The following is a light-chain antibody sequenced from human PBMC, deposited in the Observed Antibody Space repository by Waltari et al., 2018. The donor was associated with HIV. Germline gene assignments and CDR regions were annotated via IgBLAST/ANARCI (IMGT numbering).Light chain of an antibody. J-gene: IGKJ1*01. CDR3: QQYYSTPRT. CDR2: WAS. CDR1: QKILFSSTNKNY. V-gene: IGKV4-1*01. Sequence: DIVLTQSPDSLAVSLGERATMNCKSSQKILFSSTNKNYLSWYQQRPGQPPRLLIYWASSRESGVPERFTGSGSGTNFTLTISRLQAEDVAVYFCQQYYSTPRTFGQGTKV.